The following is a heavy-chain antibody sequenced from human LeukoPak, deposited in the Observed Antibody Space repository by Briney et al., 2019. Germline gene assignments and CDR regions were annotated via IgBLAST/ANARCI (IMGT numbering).Heavy chain of an antibody. Sequence: GASVKVSCKASGGTFRGYAITWVRQAPGKGLEWMGGIIPMINTPKYAQKFQGRVSITADESTSTGYMEVSSLRSEDTAVYYCAIFQGTYGDNENDYWGQGTLVTVSS. D-gene: IGHD4-17*01. CDR1: GGTFRGYA. V-gene: IGHV1-69*01. J-gene: IGHJ4*02. CDR3: AIFQGTYGDNENDY. CDR2: IIPMINTP.